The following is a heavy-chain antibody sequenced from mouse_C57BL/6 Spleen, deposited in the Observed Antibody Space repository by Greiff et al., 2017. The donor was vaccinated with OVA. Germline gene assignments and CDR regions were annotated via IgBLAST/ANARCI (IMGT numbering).Heavy chain of an antibody. D-gene: IGHD2-4*01. CDR2: INPSSGYT. J-gene: IGHJ3*01. Sequence: QVQLQQSGAELARPGASVKMSCKASGYTFTSYTMHWVKQRPGQGLEWIGYINPSSGYTKYNQKFKDKATLTADKSSSTAYMQLSSLTSEDSAVYYCASPLYYDYDGGLAYWGQGTLVTVSA. CDR3: ASPLYYDYDGGLAY. V-gene: IGHV1-4*01. CDR1: GYTFTSYT.